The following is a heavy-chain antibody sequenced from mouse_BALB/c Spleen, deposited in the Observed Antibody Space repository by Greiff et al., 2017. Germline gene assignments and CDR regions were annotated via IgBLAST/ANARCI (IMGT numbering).Heavy chain of an antibody. D-gene: IGHD1-1*01. CDR3: ARYYGYAMDY. V-gene: IGHV1S137*01. CDR2: ISTYYGDA. Sequence: QVQLKQSGAELVRPGVSVKISCKGSGYTFTDYAMHWVKQSHAKSLEWIGVISTYYGDASYNQKFKGKATMTVDKSSSTAYMELARLTSEDSAIYYCARYYGYAMDYWGQGTSVTVSS. CDR1: GYTFTDYA. J-gene: IGHJ4*01.